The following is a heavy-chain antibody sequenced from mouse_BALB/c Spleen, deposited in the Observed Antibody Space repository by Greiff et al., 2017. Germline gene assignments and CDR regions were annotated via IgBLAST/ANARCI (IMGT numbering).Heavy chain of an antibody. J-gene: IGHJ2*01. CDR1: GYTFTSYY. Sequence: QVQLQQSGPELVKPGASVRISCKASGYTFTSYYIHWVKQRPGQGLEWIGWIYPGNVNTKYNEKFKGKATLTADKSSSTAYMQLSSLTSEDSAVYFCARWDYGSSYWGQGTTLTVSS. V-gene: IGHV1S56*01. CDR3: ARWDYGSSY. D-gene: IGHD1-1*01. CDR2: IYPGNVNT.